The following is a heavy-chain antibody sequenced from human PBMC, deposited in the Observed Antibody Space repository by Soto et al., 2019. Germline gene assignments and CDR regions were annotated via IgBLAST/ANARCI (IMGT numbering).Heavy chain of an antibody. Sequence: QVQLQESGPGLVKPSGTLSLTCAVSGGSISSSNWWSWVRQPPGKGLEWIGEIYHSGSTNYNPSHKNRVTISVDKSKNQFSLKLSSVSAADRGVYYCARSMKDSSSYYYYGMDVWGQGTTVTVSS. D-gene: IGHD6-13*01. CDR2: IYHSGST. J-gene: IGHJ6*02. V-gene: IGHV4-4*02. CDR3: ARSMKDSSSYYYYGMDV. CDR1: GGSISSSNW.